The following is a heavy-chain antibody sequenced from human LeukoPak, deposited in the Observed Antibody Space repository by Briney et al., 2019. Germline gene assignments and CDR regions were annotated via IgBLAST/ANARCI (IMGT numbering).Heavy chain of an antibody. CDR1: GFTFSSYA. J-gene: IGHJ4*02. Sequence: PGGSLRLSCAASGFTFSSYAMSWVRQAPGKGLEWVSAISGSGGSTYYADSAKGRFTISRDNSKTTLYLQMHSLRAEDTAVYYCAKVPPTIFGVVIEIYYFDYWGQGTLVTVSS. V-gene: IGHV3-23*01. D-gene: IGHD3-3*01. CDR2: ISGSGGST. CDR3: AKVPPTIFGVVIEIYYFDY.